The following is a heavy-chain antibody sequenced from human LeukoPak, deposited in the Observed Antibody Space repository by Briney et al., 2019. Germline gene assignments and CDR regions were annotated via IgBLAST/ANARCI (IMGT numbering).Heavy chain of an antibody. CDR2: IIPIFGTA. D-gene: IGHD4-11*01. CDR1: GGTFSGYA. Sequence: SVKVSCKASGGTFSGYAISWVRQAPGQGLEWMGGIIPIFGTANCAQKFQGRVTITADESTSTAYMELSSLRSEDTAVYYCARDAHHDYSNPYNWFDPWGQGTLVTVSS. CDR3: ARDAHHDYSNPYNWFDP. V-gene: IGHV1-69*13. J-gene: IGHJ5*02.